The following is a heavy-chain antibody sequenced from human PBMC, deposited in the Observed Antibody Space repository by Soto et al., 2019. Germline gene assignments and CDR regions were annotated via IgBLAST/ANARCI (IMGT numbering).Heavy chain of an antibody. CDR1: GVIVSSKY. Sequence: GGSLRLCGAAYGVIVSSKYMSWARQAPRKGLEWCSVIYSGGTTYYADSVKGRFTISRDNSKNTLYLLMNSLRAEDTAVYYCSRHRLDGSSHVDYWGQGTPVTV. CDR3: SRHRLDGSSHVDY. V-gene: IGHV3-53*01. J-gene: IGHJ4*02. CDR2: IYSGGTT. D-gene: IGHD3-16*01.